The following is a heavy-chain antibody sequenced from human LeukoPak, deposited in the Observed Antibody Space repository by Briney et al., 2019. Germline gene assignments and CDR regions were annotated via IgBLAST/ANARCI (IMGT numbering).Heavy chain of an antibody. CDR3: ARVRPGQWLLRDAFDI. Sequence: GGSLRLSCAASGFTFSSYSMNWVRQAPGKGLEWVSFISTSSSYIYYADSVKGRFTISRDNAKNSLYLQVNSLTAEDTAVYYCARVRPGQWLLRDAFDIWDQGTMVTVSS. J-gene: IGHJ3*02. D-gene: IGHD5-12*01. V-gene: IGHV3-21*01. CDR2: ISTSSSYI. CDR1: GFTFSSYS.